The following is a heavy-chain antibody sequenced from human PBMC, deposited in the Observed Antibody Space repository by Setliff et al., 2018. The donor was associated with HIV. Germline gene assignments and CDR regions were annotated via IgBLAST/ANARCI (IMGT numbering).Heavy chain of an antibody. CDR3: ARGRGGWFDP. V-gene: IGHV4-4*02. D-gene: IGHD3-10*01. CDR1: GGSISSNNW. Sequence: SETLSLTCAVSGGSISSNNWWSWVRQPPGKGLEWIGQINHDGGTNYNPSLKTRVTLSVDTSKNQFSLKLSSVTAADTAVYYCARGRGGWFDPWGQGTLVTVSS. J-gene: IGHJ5*02. CDR2: INHDGGT.